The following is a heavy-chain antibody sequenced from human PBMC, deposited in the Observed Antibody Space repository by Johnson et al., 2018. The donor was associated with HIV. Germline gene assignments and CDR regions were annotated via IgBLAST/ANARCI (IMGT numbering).Heavy chain of an antibody. CDR1: GFTFDDYA. V-gene: IGHV3-20*04. CDR3: ARVSRSGYYLVRVFDI. Sequence: VQLVESGGGLVQPGRSLRLSCTASGFTFDDYAMHWVRLAPGKGLEWVSGINWNGGRTGYVDSMKGRFTISRDNAKNSLYLQMNSLRSEDTAVYYCARVSRSGYYLVRVFDIWGQGTMVTVSS. CDR2: INWNGGRT. D-gene: IGHD3-3*01. J-gene: IGHJ3*02.